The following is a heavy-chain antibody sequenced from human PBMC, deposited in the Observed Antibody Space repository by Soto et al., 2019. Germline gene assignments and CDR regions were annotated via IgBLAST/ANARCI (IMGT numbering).Heavy chain of an antibody. CDR3: AKDGVPYRAVSLIDY. CDR2: ISYDGSNK. D-gene: IGHD6-19*01. J-gene: IGHJ4*02. V-gene: IGHV3-30*18. Sequence: SKGLEWVAVISYDGSNKYYADSVKGRFTISRDNSKNTLYLQMNSLRAEDTAVYYCAKDGVPYRAVSLIDYWGQGTLVTVSS.